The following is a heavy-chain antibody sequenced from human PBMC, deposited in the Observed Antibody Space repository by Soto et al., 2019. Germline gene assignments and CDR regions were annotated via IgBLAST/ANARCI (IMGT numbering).Heavy chain of an antibody. CDR2: INGYNGNT. Sequence: QVQLVQSGAEVKKPGASVKVSCKASGYTFTTYGISWVRQAPGQGLEWMGWINGYNGNTNYAQELQGRVTMTTDTSTSTAYMELRSLRSDDTAVYYGARDPVAGTYFDYWGQGTLVTVSS. J-gene: IGHJ4*02. V-gene: IGHV1-18*01. D-gene: IGHD6-19*01. CDR3: ARDPVAGTYFDY. CDR1: GYTFTTYG.